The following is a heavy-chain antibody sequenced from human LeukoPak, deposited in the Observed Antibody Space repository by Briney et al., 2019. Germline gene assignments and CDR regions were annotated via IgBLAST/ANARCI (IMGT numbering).Heavy chain of an antibody. CDR2: ISSSSSYI. Sequence: XXXNWVRQAPGKXLEWVSSISSSSSYIYYADSVKGRFTISRDNAKNSLYLQMNSLRAEDTAVYYCARDPPGYSSGWTDYWGQGTLVTVSS. CDR3: ARDPPGYSSGWTDY. D-gene: IGHD6-19*01. J-gene: IGHJ4*02. V-gene: IGHV3-21*01. CDR1: XX.